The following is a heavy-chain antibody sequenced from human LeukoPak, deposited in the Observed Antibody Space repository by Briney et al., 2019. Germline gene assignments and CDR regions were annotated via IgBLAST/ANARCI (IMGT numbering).Heavy chain of an antibody. D-gene: IGHD3-22*01. Sequence: PSETLSLTCTVSGGSISSSSYYWGWIRQPPGKGLEWIGNIYYSGSTYYNPSLKSRVTISVDTSKNQFSLKLSSVTAADTAMYYCASDSSGYYYFDCWGQGTLVTVSS. V-gene: IGHV4-39*07. J-gene: IGHJ4*02. CDR3: ASDSSGYYYFDC. CDR1: GGSISSSSYY. CDR2: IYYSGST.